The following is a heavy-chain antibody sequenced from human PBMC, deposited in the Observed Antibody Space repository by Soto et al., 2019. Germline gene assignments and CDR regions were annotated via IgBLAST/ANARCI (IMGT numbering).Heavy chain of an antibody. D-gene: IGHD3-3*01. CDR1: GYTFTSYY. V-gene: IGHV1-8*01. CDR3: ARGVTIFGVVMLHFDY. CDR2: MNPNSGNT. J-gene: IGHJ4*02. Sequence: ASVKVSCKASGYTFTSYYINWVRQATGQGLEWMGWMNPNSGNTGYAQKFQGRVTMTRNTSISTAYMELSSLRSEDTAVYYCARGVTIFGVVMLHFDYWGQGTLVTVSS.